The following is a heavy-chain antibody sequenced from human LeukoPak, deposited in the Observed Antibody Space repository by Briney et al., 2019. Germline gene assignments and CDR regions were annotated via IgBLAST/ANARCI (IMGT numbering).Heavy chain of an antibody. V-gene: IGHV3-53*01. Sequence: PGGSRRLSCAASGFTVSSNYMTWVRQAPGKGLECVSIIYSGGSTYYADSVKGRFTISRDNSKNTLYLQMNSLRAEDTAVYYCARDRLNYYLDSWGQGTLVTVSS. J-gene: IGHJ4*02. CDR1: GFTVSSNY. D-gene: IGHD3-10*01. CDR3: ARDRLNYYLDS. CDR2: IYSGGST.